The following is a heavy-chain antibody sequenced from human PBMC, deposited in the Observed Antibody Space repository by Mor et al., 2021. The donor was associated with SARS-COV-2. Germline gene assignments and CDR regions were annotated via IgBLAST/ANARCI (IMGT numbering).Heavy chain of an antibody. Sequence: GKGLVWVSRTNSDGSDIEYADSVKGRFTISKDNGKNVLYLQMNNLRAEDTAVYYCTRDRGGVVITPGMDVWGQGTTVTVSS. CDR3: TRDRGGVVITPGMDV. J-gene: IGHJ6*02. V-gene: IGHV3-74*01. D-gene: IGHD3-3*01. CDR2: TNSDGSDI.